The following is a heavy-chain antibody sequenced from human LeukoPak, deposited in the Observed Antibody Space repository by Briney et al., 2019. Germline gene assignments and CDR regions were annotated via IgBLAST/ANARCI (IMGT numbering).Heavy chain of an antibody. CDR2: IYYSGST. CDR1: GGSISSGDYY. D-gene: IGHD3-10*01. Sequence: SQTLSLTCTVSGGSISSGDYYWSWIRQPPGKGLEWIGYIYYSGSTYYNPSLKSRVTISVDTSKNQFSLKLSSVTAADTAVYYCARVGRQIGRGLSGSLDYWGQGTLVTVSS. J-gene: IGHJ4*02. CDR3: ARVGRQIGRGLSGSLDY. V-gene: IGHV4-30-4*01.